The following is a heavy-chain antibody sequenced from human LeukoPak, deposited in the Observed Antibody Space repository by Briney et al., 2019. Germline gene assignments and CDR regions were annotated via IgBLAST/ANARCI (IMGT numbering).Heavy chain of an antibody. V-gene: IGHV3-23*01. Sequence: PGGPLRLSCAASGFTFSSYAMTWVRQAPGKGLEWVSAISGSGGITNYADSVKGRFTISRDNSKNTLYLQMNSLRAEDTAVYYCAKDYVMATIDYWGQGTLVTVSS. J-gene: IGHJ4*02. CDR1: GFTFSSYA. D-gene: IGHD5-24*01. CDR2: ISGSGGIT. CDR3: AKDYVMATIDY.